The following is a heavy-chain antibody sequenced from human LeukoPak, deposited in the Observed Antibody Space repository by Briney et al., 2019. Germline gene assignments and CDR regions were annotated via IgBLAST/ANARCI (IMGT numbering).Heavy chain of an antibody. J-gene: IGHJ4*02. V-gene: IGHV1-24*01. CDR1: GYTLTELS. CDR2: FDPEDGET. Sequence: ASVKVSCKVSGYTLTELSMHWVRQAPGKGLEWMGGFDPEDGETIYAQKFQGRVTMTEDTSTDTAYMELSSLRSEDTAVYYCATSPRYRFGEFLSVDYWGQGTLVTVSS. D-gene: IGHD3-10*01. CDR3: ATSPRYRFGEFLSVDY.